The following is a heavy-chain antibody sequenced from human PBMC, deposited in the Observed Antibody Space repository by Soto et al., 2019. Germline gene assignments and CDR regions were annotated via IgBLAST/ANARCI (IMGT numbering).Heavy chain of an antibody. CDR2: IDYNGVT. J-gene: IGHJ4*02. D-gene: IGHD2-15*01. V-gene: IGHV4-39*01. CDR1: GGSIYRSGYY. Sequence: SEILSLTCTFSGGSIYRSGYYWGWIRQPPGRGLEWIGNIDYNGVTYSNPSLKSRVTISRDTSKNQFSLKLTSVTAADTALYYCGKVLVGATGHTDSDSWGPGTLVTVSS. CDR3: GKVLVGATGHTDSDS.